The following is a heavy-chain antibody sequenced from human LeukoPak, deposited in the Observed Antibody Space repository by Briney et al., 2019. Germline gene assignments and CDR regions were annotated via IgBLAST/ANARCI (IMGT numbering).Heavy chain of an antibody. V-gene: IGHV3-7*01. Sequence: GGSLRLSCAASGFTFSTYSMNWVRQAPGKGLEWVANIKQDGSEKYYVDSVKGRFTISRDNAKNSLYLQMNSLRAEDTAVYYCARRYDRRGTYYFDYWGQGTLVTVSS. J-gene: IGHJ4*02. CDR3: ARRYDRRGTYYFDY. CDR1: GFTFSTYS. CDR2: IKQDGSEK. D-gene: IGHD3-22*01.